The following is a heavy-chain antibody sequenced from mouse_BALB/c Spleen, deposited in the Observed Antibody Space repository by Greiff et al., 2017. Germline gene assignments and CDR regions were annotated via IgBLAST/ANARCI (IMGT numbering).Heavy chain of an antibody. CDR2: IRLKSNNYAT. Sequence: EVKLMESGGGLVQPGGSMKLSCVASGFTFSNYWMNWVRQSPEKGLEWVAEIRLKSNNYATHYAESVKGRFTISRDDSKSSVYLQMNNLRAEDTGIYYCTLTKAFAYWGQGTLVTVSA. J-gene: IGHJ3*01. CDR1: GFTFSNYW. D-gene: IGHD1-3*01. V-gene: IGHV6-6*02. CDR3: TLTKAFAY.